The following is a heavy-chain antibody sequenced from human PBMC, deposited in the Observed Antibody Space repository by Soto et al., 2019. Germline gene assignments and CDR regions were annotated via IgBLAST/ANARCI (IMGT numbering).Heavy chain of an antibody. CDR1: GYTFTTYG. CDR2: ISASNVNT. D-gene: IGHD6-13*01. V-gene: IGHV1-18*01. CDR3: ARALPYSSSGDS. Sequence: QVQLVQSGAEVKKPGASVKVSCKASGYTFTTYGISWVRQAPGQGLECMGWISASNVNTYYGQKLQGRVTMTTDSFTSTAYMELSRLTSDDTAVYYCARALPYSSSGDSWGRGTLVNVSS. J-gene: IGHJ4*02.